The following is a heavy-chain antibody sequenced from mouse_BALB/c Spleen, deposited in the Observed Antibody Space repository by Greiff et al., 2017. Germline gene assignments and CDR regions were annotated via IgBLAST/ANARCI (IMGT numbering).Heavy chain of an antibody. CDR1: GYSITSDYA. D-gene: IGHD1-1*02. V-gene: IGHV3-2*02. J-gene: IGHJ4*01. CDR2: ISYSGST. CDR3: ARFLYGRAMDY. Sequence: EVMLVESGPGLVKPSQSLSLTCTVTGYSITSDYAWNWIRQFPGNKLEWMGYISYSGSTSYNPSLKSRISITRDTSKNQFFLQLNSVTTEDTATYYCARFLYGRAMDYWGQGTSVTVSS.